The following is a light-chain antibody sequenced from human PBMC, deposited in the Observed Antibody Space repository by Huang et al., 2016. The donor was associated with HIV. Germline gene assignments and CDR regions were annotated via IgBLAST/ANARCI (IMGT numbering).Light chain of an antibody. CDR3: HQYSDWPIT. V-gene: IGKV3-15*01. Sequence: TMMTQSPATLSLSPGHGATLSCRASQSVSTNLAWYQQKPGQAPRLLIYDASTRATGIAARFRGSGSGTEFTLTISSLQSEDFAVYFCHQYSDWPITFGPGTTVDLK. CDR2: DAS. J-gene: IGKJ3*01. CDR1: QSVSTN.